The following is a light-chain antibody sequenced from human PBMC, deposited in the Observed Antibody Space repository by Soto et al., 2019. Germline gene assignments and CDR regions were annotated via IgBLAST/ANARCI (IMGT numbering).Light chain of an antibody. CDR3: SSYTSSSLVV. J-gene: IGLJ2*01. CDR2: DVS. CDR1: SSDVGGYNY. Sequence: QSALTQPASVSGSPGQSITISCTGTSSDVGGYNYVSWYQQHPAKAPKLMIYDVSNRPSGVSNRFSGSKSGNTASLTISGLQAEDEAVYYCSSYTSSSLVVFGGGTKLTVL. V-gene: IGLV2-14*01.